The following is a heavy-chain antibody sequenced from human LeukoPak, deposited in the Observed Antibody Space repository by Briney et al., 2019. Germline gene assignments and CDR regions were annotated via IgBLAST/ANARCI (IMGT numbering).Heavy chain of an antibody. D-gene: IGHD5-12*01. CDR3: ARGIVVATIGFDY. CDR2: INHSGST. V-gene: IGHV4-34*01. J-gene: IGHJ4*02. CDR1: GGSFSGYY. Sequence: SETLSLTCAVYGGSFSGYYWSWIRQPPGKGLEWIGEINHSGSTNYNPSLKSRVTISVDTSKNQYSLKLSSVTAAGRAVYCCARGIVVATIGFDYWGQGTLVTVSS.